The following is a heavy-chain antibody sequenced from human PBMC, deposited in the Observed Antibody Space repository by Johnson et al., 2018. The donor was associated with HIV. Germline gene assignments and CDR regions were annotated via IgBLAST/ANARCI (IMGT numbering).Heavy chain of an antibody. CDR2: IWYDGSNK. D-gene: IGHD7-27*01. CDR3: ASELGIRLDAFDI. J-gene: IGHJ3*02. Sequence: QVQLVESGGGLIQPGGSLRLSCAASGFTVSSNYMSWVRQAPGKGLEWVAVIWYDGSNKYYADSVKGRFSLSRDISKNMLYLQMHSLRGDDTAVYYCASELGIRLDAFDIWGQGTMVTVSS. V-gene: IGHV3-33*08. CDR1: GFTVSSNY.